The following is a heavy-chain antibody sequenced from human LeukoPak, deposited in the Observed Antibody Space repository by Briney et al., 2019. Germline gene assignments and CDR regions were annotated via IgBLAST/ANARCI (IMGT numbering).Heavy chain of an antibody. CDR1: GFTFSSYS. CDR3: ARHDYGGNSGDY. J-gene: IGHJ4*02. CDR2: IGTSSSTI. D-gene: IGHD4-23*01. V-gene: IGHV3-48*02. Sequence: PGGSLRLSCAASGFTFSSYSMNWVRQAPGKGLEWVSYIGTSSSTIYYVDSVKGRFTISRDNAKNPLYLQMNSLRDEDTAVYYCARHDYGGNSGDYWGQGTLVTVSS.